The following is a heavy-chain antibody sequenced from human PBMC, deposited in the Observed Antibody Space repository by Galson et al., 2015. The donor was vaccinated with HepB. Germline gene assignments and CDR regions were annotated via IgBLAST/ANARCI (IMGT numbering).Heavy chain of an antibody. CDR1: GYTFTSYG. V-gene: IGHV1-18*01. D-gene: IGHD6-13*01. CDR3: AKGPLRRSSWYFDY. J-gene: IGHJ4*02. CDR2: ISAYNGNT. Sequence: SVKVSCKASGYTFTSYGISWVRQAPGQGLEWMGWISAYNGNTNYAQKLQGRVTMTTDTSTSTAYMELRSLRSDDTAVYYCAKGPLRRSSWYFDYWGQGTLVTVSS.